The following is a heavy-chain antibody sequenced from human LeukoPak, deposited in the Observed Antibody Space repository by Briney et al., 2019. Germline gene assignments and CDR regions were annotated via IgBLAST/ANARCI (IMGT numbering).Heavy chain of an antibody. CDR3: ARPYYYDSRIDP. CDR1: GGSISSGDYY. Sequence: PSEALSLTCTVSGGSISSGDYYWSWIRQPPGKGLEWIAYMYHSGSTYYNPSLKSRVTMSADTSKNQPSLKLSSVTAADTAVYYCARPYYYDSRIDPWGQGILVTVSS. CDR2: MYHSGST. V-gene: IGHV4-30-4*01. J-gene: IGHJ5*02. D-gene: IGHD3-22*01.